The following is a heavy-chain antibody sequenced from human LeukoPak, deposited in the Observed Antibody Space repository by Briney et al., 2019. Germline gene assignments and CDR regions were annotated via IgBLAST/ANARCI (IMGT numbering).Heavy chain of an antibody. CDR2: VYSIGRT. CDR1: GGSISTYY. V-gene: IGHV4-59*01. Sequence: SETLSLTCTVSGGSISTYYWNWIRQAPGKGLEWIGYVYSIGRTNSNPTLRSRVTISVDTSTNQFSLRLTSVTAADTAVYYCAREHSVGGGLDAFDMWGQGTMVTVSS. J-gene: IGHJ3*02. CDR3: AREHSVGGGLDAFDM. D-gene: IGHD3-16*01.